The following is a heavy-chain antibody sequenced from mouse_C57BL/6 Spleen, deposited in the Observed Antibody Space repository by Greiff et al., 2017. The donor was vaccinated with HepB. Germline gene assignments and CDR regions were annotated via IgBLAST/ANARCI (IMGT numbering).Heavy chain of an antibody. Sequence: EVMLVESVAELVRPGASVKLSCTASGFNIKNTYMHWVKQRPEQGLEWIGRIDPANGNTKYAPKFQGKATITADTSSNTAYLQLSSLTSEDTAIYYCARLDTTVSLYYFDYWGQGTTLTVSS. D-gene: IGHD1-1*01. J-gene: IGHJ2*01. CDR2: IDPANGNT. CDR3: ARLDTTVSLYYFDY. CDR1: GFNIKNTY. V-gene: IGHV14-3*01.